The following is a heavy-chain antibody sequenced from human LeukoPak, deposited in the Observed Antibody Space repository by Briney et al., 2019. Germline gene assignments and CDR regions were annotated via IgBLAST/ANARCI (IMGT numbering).Heavy chain of an antibody. CDR2: INHRGGT. CDR1: GGSFSGYY. J-gene: IGHJ3*02. Sequence: SETLSLTCAVFGGSFSGYYWSWIRQPPGRGLEWIGEINHRGGTNYNPSLKSRVSISVDTSKNQFSLSLRSVTAADTAVYYCVRELAVARAAFDMWGQGTMVTVSS. V-gene: IGHV4-34*01. CDR3: VRELAVARAAFDM. D-gene: IGHD6-19*01.